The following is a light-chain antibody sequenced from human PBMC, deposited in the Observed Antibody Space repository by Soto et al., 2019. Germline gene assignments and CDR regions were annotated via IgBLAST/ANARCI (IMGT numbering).Light chain of an antibody. CDR3: WSYADTRTLL. CDR2: GGS. CDR1: SSDVGGYNL. J-gene: IGLJ2*01. Sequence: QSVLTQPASVSGSPGQSITISCTGTSSDVGGYNLVSWYQQHPGKAPKLIIYGGSERPSGDSNRFSASKSGNTASLTISGLQAEDEADYYCWSYADTRTLLFGGGTKLTVL. V-gene: IGLV2-23*01.